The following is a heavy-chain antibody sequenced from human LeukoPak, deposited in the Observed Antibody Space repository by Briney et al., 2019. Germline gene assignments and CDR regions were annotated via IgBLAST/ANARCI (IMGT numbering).Heavy chain of an antibody. Sequence: KTSETLSLTCAVYGGSFSGYYWSWIRQPPGKGLEWIGEINHSGSTNYNPSLKSRVTISVDTSKNQFSLKLSSVTAADTAVYYCARALTENDAFDIWGQGTMVTVSS. V-gene: IGHV4-34*01. CDR1: GGSFSGYY. D-gene: IGHD5-24*01. J-gene: IGHJ3*02. CDR3: ARALTENDAFDI. CDR2: INHSGST.